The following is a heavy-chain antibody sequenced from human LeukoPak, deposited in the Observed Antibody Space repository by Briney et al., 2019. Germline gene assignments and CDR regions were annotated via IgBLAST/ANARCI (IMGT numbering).Heavy chain of an antibody. D-gene: IGHD3-10*01. CDR1: GFTVSSNY. V-gene: IGHV3-66*01. J-gene: IGHJ4*02. Sequence: GGSLRLSCAASGFTVSSNYMSWVRQARGKGLEWVSVIYSGGSTYYADSVKGRFNISRDNSKNTLEFQMNRLRAEDTAGYYCARDAGGDYFAYWGQGTLVTVSS. CDR2: IYSGGST. CDR3: ARDAGGDYFAY.